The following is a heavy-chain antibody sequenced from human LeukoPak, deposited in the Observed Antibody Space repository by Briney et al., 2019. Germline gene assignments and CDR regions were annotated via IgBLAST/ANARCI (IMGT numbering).Heavy chain of an antibody. V-gene: IGHV4-38-2*01. CDR2: IYYSGST. Sequence: PSETLSLTCDVSGYSISSGYYWGWIRQPPGKGLEWIGSIYYSGSTYYNPSLKSRVTISVDTSKNQFSLKLSSVTAADTAVYYCAIYLAAGDYYYYYMDVWGKGTTVTVSS. J-gene: IGHJ6*03. D-gene: IGHD6-13*01. CDR3: AIYLAAGDYYYYYMDV. CDR1: GYSISSGYY.